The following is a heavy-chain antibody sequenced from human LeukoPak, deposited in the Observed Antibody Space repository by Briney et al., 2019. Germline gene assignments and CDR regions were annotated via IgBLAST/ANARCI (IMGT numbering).Heavy chain of an antibody. J-gene: IGHJ3*02. V-gene: IGHV1-8*01. CDR2: MNPNSGNT. CDR3: AAYDILTGYPALHAFDI. Sequence: PEASVKVSCTASGYTFTSYDINWVRQATGQGLEWMGWMNPNSGNTGYAQKFQGRVTMTRNTSISTAYMELSSLRSEDTAVYYCAAYDILTGYPALHAFDIWGQGTMVTVSS. D-gene: IGHD3-9*01. CDR1: GYTFTSYD.